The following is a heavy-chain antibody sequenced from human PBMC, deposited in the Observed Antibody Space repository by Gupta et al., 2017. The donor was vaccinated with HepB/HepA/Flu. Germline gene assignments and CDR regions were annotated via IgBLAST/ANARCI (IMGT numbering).Heavy chain of an antibody. J-gene: IGHJ5*01. CDR1: GFTFTDHW. D-gene: IGHD7-27*01. Sequence: EAQLMESGGGQVQPGGSLTLSCAASGFTFTDHWMAWVRRLPRKGLMWVSRISDDATVTTYADSVRGRFTVSRDNAKKTLYLKMNSRTAEDTGIYCCGRHNWGFYDSWGQGALVTVSS. CDR2: ISDDATVT. CDR3: GRHNWGFYDS. V-gene: IGHV3-74*01.